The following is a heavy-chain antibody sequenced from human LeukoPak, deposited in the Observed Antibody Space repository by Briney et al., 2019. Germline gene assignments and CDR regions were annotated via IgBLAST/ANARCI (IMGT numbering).Heavy chain of an antibody. CDR1: GGTFSSYA. CDR2: IIPIFGTA. D-gene: IGHD1-7*01. Sequence: GASVKVSCKASGGTFSSYAISWVRQAPGQGLEWMGGIIPIFGTANYAQKFQGRVTITADKSTSTAYMVLSSLRSEDTAVYYCARVGGTTIQYYYYYYMGVWGKGTTVTVSS. V-gene: IGHV1-69*06. CDR3: ARVGGTTIQYYYYYYMGV. J-gene: IGHJ6*03.